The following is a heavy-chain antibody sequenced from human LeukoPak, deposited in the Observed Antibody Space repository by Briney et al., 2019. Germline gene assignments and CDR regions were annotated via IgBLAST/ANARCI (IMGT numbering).Heavy chain of an antibody. J-gene: IGHJ5*02. D-gene: IGHD3-16*01. Sequence: GGSLRLSCAASGFTFSSYAMSWLRQAPGKGLEWVSVISGSGGTTNYADSVKGRFTISRDNSENTLHLQMNSLRAEDTAVYYCAKKVQGATGWFDPWGQGTLVTVSS. CDR2: ISGSGGTT. CDR3: AKKVQGATGWFDP. CDR1: GFTFSSYA. V-gene: IGHV3-23*01.